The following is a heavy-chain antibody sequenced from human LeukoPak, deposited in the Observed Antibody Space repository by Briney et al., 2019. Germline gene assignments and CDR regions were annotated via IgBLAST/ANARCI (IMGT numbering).Heavy chain of an antibody. V-gene: IGHV3-21*01. J-gene: IGHJ4*02. CDR2: ISSSSSYI. Sequence: AGGSLRLSCAASGFTFSSYSMNWVRQAPGKGLEWVSSISSSSSYIYYADSVKGRFTISRDNAKNSLYLQMNSLRAEDTAVYYCARGGKTLRYYFDYWGQGTLVTVSS. CDR1: GFTFSSYS. D-gene: IGHD1-1*01. CDR3: ARGGKTLRYYFDY.